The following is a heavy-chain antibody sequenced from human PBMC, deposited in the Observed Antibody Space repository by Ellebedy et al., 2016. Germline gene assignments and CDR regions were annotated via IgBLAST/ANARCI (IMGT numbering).Heavy chain of an antibody. CDR3: ARGGVPGSFDI. CDR1: GDSVSVNSGG. J-gene: IGHJ3*02. V-gene: IGHV6-1*01. D-gene: IGHD3-16*01. Sequence: SETLSLTCAISGDSVSVNSGGWNWIRQSPERGLEWLGRTYYGSKWYYDSALSVKSRLAINPDTSKNQFSLQFSSVNPEDTAVYYCARGGVPGSFDIWGQGTTVIVSS. CDR2: TYYGSKWYY.